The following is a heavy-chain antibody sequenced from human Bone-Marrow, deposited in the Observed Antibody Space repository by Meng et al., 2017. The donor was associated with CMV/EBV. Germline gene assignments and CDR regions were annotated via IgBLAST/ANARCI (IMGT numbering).Heavy chain of an antibody. D-gene: IGHD5-24*01. CDR2: IRYDGSNK. CDR3: AKGVGRMDTIPGDY. Sequence: GESLKISCAASGFTFSSYGMHWVRQAPGKGLEWVASIRYDGSNKYYADSVKGRFTISRDNSKNTLYLQMNSLRAEDTAVYYCAKGVGRMDTIPGDYWGQGTRVTGYS. J-gene: IGHJ4*02. V-gene: IGHV3-30*02. CDR1: GFTFSSYG.